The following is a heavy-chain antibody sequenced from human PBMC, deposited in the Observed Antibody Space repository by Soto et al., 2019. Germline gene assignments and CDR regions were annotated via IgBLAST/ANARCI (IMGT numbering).Heavy chain of an antibody. Sequence: EVQLVESGGGLVQPGGSLRLSCAASGFTFSSHAMHWVRQAPGKGLEYVSALSNNGVSTDYAKPVQGRFTISRDNSKNTLYLQMGSLRAEDMAVYYCARDRWGCSSISGYDFDYWGQGTLVTVSS. CDR1: GFTFSSHA. D-gene: IGHD2-2*01. V-gene: IGHV3-64*01. J-gene: IGHJ4*02. CDR2: LSNNGVST. CDR3: ARDRWGCSSISGYDFDY.